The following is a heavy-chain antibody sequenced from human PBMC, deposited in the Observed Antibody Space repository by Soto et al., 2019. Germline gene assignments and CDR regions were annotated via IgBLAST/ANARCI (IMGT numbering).Heavy chain of an antibody. J-gene: IGHJ6*02. CDR1: GGSIYSYY. V-gene: IGHV4-59*01. CDR3: ARVGFTRGVNLYGMDV. D-gene: IGHD1-1*01. CDR2: MNYIGNT. Sequence: HSDTLSLTCTVSGGSIYSYYWTWIRQPPGKGLEWIGYMNYIGNTNYNPSLKSRVTTSIDTSKNQFSLKLSSVTAADTAIYYCARVGFTRGVNLYGMDVWGQGTTVTV.